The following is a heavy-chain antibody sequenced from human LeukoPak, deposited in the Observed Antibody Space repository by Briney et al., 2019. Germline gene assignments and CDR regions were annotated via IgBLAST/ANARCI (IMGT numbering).Heavy chain of an antibody. CDR1: GDSVSNNSAA. Sequence: SQTLSLTCAISGDSVSNNSAAWNWIRQSPSRGLEWLGRTYYRSKWYNDYAVSVKSRITINPDTSKNQFSLQLNSVTPEDTAVYYCARDRVDSSGWPTSWFDPWGQGTLVTVSS. CDR2: TYYRSKWYN. J-gene: IGHJ5*02. D-gene: IGHD6-19*01. CDR3: ARDRVDSSGWPTSWFDP. V-gene: IGHV6-1*01.